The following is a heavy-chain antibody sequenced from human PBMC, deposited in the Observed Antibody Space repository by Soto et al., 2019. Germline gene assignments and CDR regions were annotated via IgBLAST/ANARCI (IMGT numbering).Heavy chain of an antibody. CDR3: ARDCSGGSCYYLDN. J-gene: IGHJ4*02. D-gene: IGHD2-15*01. V-gene: IGHV3-33*01. CDR2: TWYDGSNS. Sequence: QVHLVESGGGAVQPGRSLRLSCAASGFTFSTYGMHWVRQAPGKGLEWVAVTWYDGSNSFYADSVKGRFTISRDNSKRTLYLQMDSLRVEDTAVYYCARDCSGGSCYYLDNWGQGTLVTVSS. CDR1: GFTFSTYG.